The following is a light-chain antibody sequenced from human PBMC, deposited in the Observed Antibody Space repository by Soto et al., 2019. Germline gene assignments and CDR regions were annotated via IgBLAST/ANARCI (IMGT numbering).Light chain of an antibody. V-gene: IGKV1-27*01. J-gene: IGKJ1*01. CDR3: QKYDSAPWT. CDR2: GAS. CDR1: QGISNY. Sequence: EIQMTQSPSSLSASVGDRVTITCRASQGISNYLAWYQQKPGKIPKLLIYGASTLQSGVPSRLSGSGSGTDCTLIINGLQPEDVATYYCQKYDSAPWTFGQGTKVEIK.